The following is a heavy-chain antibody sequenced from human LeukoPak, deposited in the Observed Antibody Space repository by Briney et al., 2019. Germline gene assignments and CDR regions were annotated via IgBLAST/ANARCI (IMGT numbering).Heavy chain of an antibody. CDR3: AKDPGGIAALDY. CDR1: GFTFSSYG. V-gene: IGHV3-30*18. Sequence: PGGSLRLSCAASGFTFSSYGMHWVRQAPGKGLEWVAVISYDGSNKYYADSVKGRFTISRDNSKNTLYLQMNSLRAEDTAVYYCAKDPGGIAALDYWGQGTLVTVSS. D-gene: IGHD6-13*01. CDR2: ISYDGSNK. J-gene: IGHJ4*02.